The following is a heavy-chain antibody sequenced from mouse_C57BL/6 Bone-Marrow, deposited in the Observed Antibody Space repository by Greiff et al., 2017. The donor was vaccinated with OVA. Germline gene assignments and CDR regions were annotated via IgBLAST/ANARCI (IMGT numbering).Heavy chain of an antibody. D-gene: IGHD4-1*01. Sequence: VQLQQSGAELARPGASVKLSCKASGYTFTSYGISWVKQRTGQGLEWIGEIYPRSGNTYYNEKFKGKATLTADKSSSTAYMELRNLTSEDSAVYFCALANWVYYFDDWGQGTTLTVSS. CDR3: ALANWVYYFDD. J-gene: IGHJ2*01. CDR2: IYPRSGNT. V-gene: IGHV1-81*01. CDR1: GYTFTSYG.